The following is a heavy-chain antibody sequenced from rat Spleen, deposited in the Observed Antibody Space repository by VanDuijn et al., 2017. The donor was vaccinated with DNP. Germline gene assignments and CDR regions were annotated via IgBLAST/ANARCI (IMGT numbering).Heavy chain of an antibody. D-gene: IGHD1-6*01. Sequence: EVQLQESGPGLVKPSQSLSLTCSVTGYSITSYHGWNWIRWFPGAKLEWMGYINGAGNTNYNPSLKSRISITRDTFRNQFFLQVISVSPEDTATYYCARSDVYNGFDYWGQGVMVTVSS. J-gene: IGHJ2*01. CDR1: GYSITSYHG. V-gene: IGHV3-3*01. CDR3: ARSDVYNGFDY. CDR2: INGAGNT.